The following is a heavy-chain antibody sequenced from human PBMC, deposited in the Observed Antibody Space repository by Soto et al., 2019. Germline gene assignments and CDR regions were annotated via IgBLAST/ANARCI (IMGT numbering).Heavy chain of an antibody. J-gene: IGHJ4*02. CDR3: ASLPAWGYSGYDRRVVDGGSGY. CDR2: IYYSGST. V-gene: IGHV4-31*01. CDR1: GGSISSGGYY. Sequence: QVQLQESGPGLVKPSQTLSLTCTVSGGSISSGGYYWSWIRQHPGKGLESLGYIYYSGSTYYIPCLKRQVTISVDTSKYEFTLQLRSVTAADSGVYYCASLPAWGYSGYDRRVVDGGSGYCGQGTLVTVAA. D-gene: IGHD5-12*01.